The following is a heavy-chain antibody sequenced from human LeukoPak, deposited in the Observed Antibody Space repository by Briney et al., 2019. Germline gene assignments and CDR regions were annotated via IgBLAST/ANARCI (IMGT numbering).Heavy chain of an antibody. J-gene: IGHJ5*02. CDR1: GYTFTSYG. CDR2: ISAYNGNT. CDR3: AAYYDFWSGPSRAHDWFDP. V-gene: IGHV1-18*01. Sequence: ASVKVSCKASGYTFTSYGISWVRQAPGQGLEWMRWISAYNGNTNYAQKLQGRVTMTTDTSTSTAYMELRSLRSDDTAVYYCAAYYDFWSGPSRAHDWFDPWGQGTLVTVSS. D-gene: IGHD3-3*01.